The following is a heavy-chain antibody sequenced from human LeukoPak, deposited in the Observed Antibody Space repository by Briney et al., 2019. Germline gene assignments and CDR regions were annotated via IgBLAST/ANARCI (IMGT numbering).Heavy chain of an antibody. CDR3: ARPTEKDVYSSGWYAVGY. V-gene: IGHV1-2*02. CDR1: GYTFTGYY. D-gene: IGHD6-19*01. J-gene: IGHJ4*02. CDR2: INPNSGGT. Sequence: ASVKVSCKASGYTFTGYYMHWVRQAPGQGLEWMGWINPNSGGTNYAQKFQGRDTMTRDTSISTAYMELSRLRSDDTAVYYCARPTEKDVYSSGWYAVGYWGQGTLVTVSS.